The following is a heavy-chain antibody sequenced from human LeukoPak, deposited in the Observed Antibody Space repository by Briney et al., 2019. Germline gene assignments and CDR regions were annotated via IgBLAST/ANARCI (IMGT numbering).Heavy chain of an antibody. CDR2: ISSSSSYI. D-gene: IGHD3-9*01. CDR3: ARKGLDYDILTGYLYYFDY. Sequence: PGGSLRLSCAASGFTFSSYSMNWVRQAPGKGLEWVSSISSSSSYIYYADSVKGRFTISRDNAKNSLYLRMNSLRAEDTAVYYCARKGLDYDILTGYLYYFDYWGQGTLVTVSS. CDR1: GFTFSSYS. J-gene: IGHJ4*02. V-gene: IGHV3-21*01.